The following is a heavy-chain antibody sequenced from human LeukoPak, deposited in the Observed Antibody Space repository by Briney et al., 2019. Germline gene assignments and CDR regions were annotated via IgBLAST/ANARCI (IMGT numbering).Heavy chain of an antibody. D-gene: IGHD5-18*01. J-gene: IGHJ4*02. V-gene: IGHV1-46*01. CDR3: ARDSWGYGYFDY. Sequence: ASVKISCKASGYTFTSYYMHWVRQAPGQGLEWMGIINPSGGSTSYAQKFQGRVTMTWDTSTSTVYMELSSLRSEDTAVYYCARDSWGYGYFDYWGQGTLVTVSS. CDR2: INPSGGST. CDR1: GYTFTSYY.